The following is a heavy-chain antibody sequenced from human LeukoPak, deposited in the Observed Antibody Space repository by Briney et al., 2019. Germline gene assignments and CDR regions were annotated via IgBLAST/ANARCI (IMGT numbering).Heavy chain of an antibody. J-gene: IGHJ1*01. D-gene: IGHD3-9*01. CDR2: IYYSGST. Sequence: SETLSLTCAVYGGSFSGYYWSWIRQPPGKGLEWIGSIYYSGSTYYNPSLKSRVTISVDTSKNQFSLKLSSVTAADTAVYYCAREYYDILTGYFEYFQHWGQGTLVTVSS. CDR1: GGSFSGYY. V-gene: IGHV4-34*01. CDR3: AREYYDILTGYFEYFQH.